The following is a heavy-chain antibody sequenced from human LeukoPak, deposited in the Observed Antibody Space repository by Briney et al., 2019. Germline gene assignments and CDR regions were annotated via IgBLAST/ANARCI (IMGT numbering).Heavy chain of an antibody. CDR1: GYTVTNYY. CDR2: INPSISSR. J-gene: IGHJ4*02. V-gene: IGHV1-46*01. CDR3: ARSGMWFSTND. D-gene: IGHD2-21*01. Sequence: SVTVSCKASGYTVTNYYMHWVRQAPGQGLEWMGMINPSISSRTYAQKFQGRVTVTSDTSTNTVYMEVSSLRSEDTAIYYCARSGMWFSTNDWGQGTLVTVSS.